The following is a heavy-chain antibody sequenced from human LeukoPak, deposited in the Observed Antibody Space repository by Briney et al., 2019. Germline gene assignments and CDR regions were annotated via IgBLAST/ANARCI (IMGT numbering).Heavy chain of an antibody. J-gene: IGHJ4*02. V-gene: IGHV4-34*01. CDR1: GGSFSGYY. CDR2: INHSGST. CDR3: ARGVGITGHYFYY. Sequence: SETLSLTCAVYGGSFSGYYWSWIRQPPGKGLEWIGEINHSGSTNYNPSLKSRVTISVDSSKNQFSLKPSSVTAADTAVYYCARGVGITGHYFYYWGQGTLVTVSS. D-gene: IGHD1-20*01.